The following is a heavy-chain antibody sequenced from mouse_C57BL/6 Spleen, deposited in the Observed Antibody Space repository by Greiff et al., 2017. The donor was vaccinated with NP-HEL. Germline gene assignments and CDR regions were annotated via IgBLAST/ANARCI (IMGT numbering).Heavy chain of an antibody. J-gene: IGHJ4*01. CDR2: INPSNGGT. CDR3: AKGGYDEGYAMDY. Sequence: QVQLQQSGTELVKPGASVKLSCKASGYTFTSYWMHWVKQRPGQGLEWIGNINPSNGGTNYNEKFKSKATLTVDKSSSTAYMQLSSLTSEDSAVYYCAKGGYDEGYAMDYWGQGTSVTVSS. CDR1: GYTFTSYW. V-gene: IGHV1-53*01. D-gene: IGHD2-2*01.